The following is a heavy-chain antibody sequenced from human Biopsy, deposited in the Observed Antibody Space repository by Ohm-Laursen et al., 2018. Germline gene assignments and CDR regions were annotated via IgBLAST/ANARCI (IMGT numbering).Heavy chain of an antibody. V-gene: IGHV1-2*06. Sequence: VSVKVSCKTTGYTFTDDQIHWVREAPGQGLEWMGLVNPKKGDTRYAQKFQGRVTMTSDVSVATAYMELTGLTSDDTAVYFCSREQHYYSAWGQGTLVTVSS. CDR1: GYTFTDDQ. J-gene: IGHJ5*02. CDR3: SREQHYYSA. CDR2: VNPKKGDT. D-gene: IGHD2-21*02.